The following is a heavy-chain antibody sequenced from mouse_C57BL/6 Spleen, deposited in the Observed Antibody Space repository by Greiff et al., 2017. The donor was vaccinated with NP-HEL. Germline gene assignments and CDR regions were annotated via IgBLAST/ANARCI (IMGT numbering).Heavy chain of an antibody. D-gene: IGHD4-1*01. CDR2: IDPSDSET. CDR3: ARGANWDLYFDY. V-gene: IGHV1-52*01. J-gene: IGHJ2*01. Sequence: QVQLQQPGAELVRPGSSMKLSCKASGYTFTSYWMHWVKQRPIQGLEWIGNIDPSDSETHYNQKFKDKATLTVDKSSSTAYMQLSSLTSEDSAVYYCARGANWDLYFDYWGQGTTLTVSS. CDR1: GYTFTSYW.